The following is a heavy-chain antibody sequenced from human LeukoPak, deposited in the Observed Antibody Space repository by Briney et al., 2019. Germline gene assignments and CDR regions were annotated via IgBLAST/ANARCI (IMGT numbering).Heavy chain of an antibody. V-gene: IGHV3-7*01. Sequence: PGGSLRLSCAASGFTFSSYWMSWVRQAPGKGLEWVANIKQDGSEKYYVDSVKGRFTISRDNAKNSLYLQMNSLRAEDTAVYYCARHYLGFSGSYGWGYDYWGQGTQVIVSS. D-gene: IGHD1-26*01. CDR1: GFTFSSYW. CDR3: ARHYLGFSGSYGWGYDY. CDR2: IKQDGSEK. J-gene: IGHJ4*02.